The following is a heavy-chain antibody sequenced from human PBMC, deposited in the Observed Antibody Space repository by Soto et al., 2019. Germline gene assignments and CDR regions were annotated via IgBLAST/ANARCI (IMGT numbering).Heavy chain of an antibody. Sequence: QVQLVESGGGVVQPGRSLRLSCAASGFTFSSYGMHWVRQAPGKGLEWVAVIWYDGSNKYYADSVKGRFTISRDNSKNTLYLQMNSLGAEDTAVYYCARDLRGYYDFWSGYFTGASGGFDYWGQGTLVTVSS. CDR1: GFTFSSYG. J-gene: IGHJ4*02. V-gene: IGHV3-33*01. CDR3: ARDLRGYYDFWSGYFTGASGGFDY. CDR2: IWYDGSNK. D-gene: IGHD3-3*01.